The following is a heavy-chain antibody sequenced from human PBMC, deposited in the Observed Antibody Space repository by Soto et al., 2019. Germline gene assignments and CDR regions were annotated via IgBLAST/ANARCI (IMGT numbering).Heavy chain of an antibody. CDR3: ACLYYYGSGSYYKFDY. CDR1: GYTFTGYY. J-gene: IGHJ4*02. D-gene: IGHD3-10*01. V-gene: IGHV1-2*02. Sequence: ASVKVSCKASGYTFTGYYMHWVRQAPGQGLEWMGWISPNSGGTNYAQKFQGRVTMTRDTSISTAYMELSRLRSDDTAVYYCACLYYYGSGSYYKFDYWGQGXLVTVYS. CDR2: ISPNSGGT.